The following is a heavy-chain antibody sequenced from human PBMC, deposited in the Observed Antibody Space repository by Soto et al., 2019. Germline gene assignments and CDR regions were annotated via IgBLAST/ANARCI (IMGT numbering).Heavy chain of an antibody. CDR1: GFTFSSYE. CDR3: ARDGLIEYSTSWYGMDV. V-gene: IGHV3-48*03. Sequence: LRLSCAASGFTFSSYEMNWVRQAPGKGLEWVSYISSSGSTIYYADSVKGRFTISRDNAKNSLYLQMNSLRAEDTAVYYCARDGLIEYSTSWYGMDVWGQGTTVTVSS. J-gene: IGHJ6*02. D-gene: IGHD6-6*01. CDR2: ISSSGSTI.